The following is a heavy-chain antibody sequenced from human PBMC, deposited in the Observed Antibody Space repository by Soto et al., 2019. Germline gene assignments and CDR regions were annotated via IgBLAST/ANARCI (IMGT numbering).Heavy chain of an antibody. D-gene: IGHD4-17*01. CDR1: GGTFSSYA. Sequence: QVQLVQSGAEVKKPGSSVKVSCKASGGTFSSYAISWVRQAPGQGLEWMGGIIPIFGTANYAQKFQGRVTITADESTSTAYMELSSLRSEDTAVYYCAIKGPDYGDYPLLYYYYGMDVWGQGTTVTVSS. CDR3: AIKGPDYGDYPLLYYYYGMDV. J-gene: IGHJ6*02. CDR2: IIPIFGTA. V-gene: IGHV1-69*01.